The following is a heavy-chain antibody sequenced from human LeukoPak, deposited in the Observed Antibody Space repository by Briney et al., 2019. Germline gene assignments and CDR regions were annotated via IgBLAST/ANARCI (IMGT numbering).Heavy chain of an antibody. V-gene: IGHV3-30-3*01. J-gene: IGHJ4*02. CDR3: ARNYWWNYDY. CDR2: ISKDGSDK. Sequence: GGSLRLSCAASGFTFSDYAMHWVRQAPGKGLEWVAVISKDGSDKYYPGSVRGRFTISRDNSKNTIYLQMDSLRAEDTAIYYCARNYWWNYDYWGQGTLVTVSS. D-gene: IGHD1-7*01. CDR1: GFTFSDYA.